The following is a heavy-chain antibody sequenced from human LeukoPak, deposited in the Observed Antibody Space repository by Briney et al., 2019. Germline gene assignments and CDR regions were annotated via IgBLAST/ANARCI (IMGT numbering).Heavy chain of an antibody. CDR1: GFTFRSYW. CDR2: ISNTRTTI. J-gene: IGHJ6*04. Sequence: SGGSLRLSCAASGFTFRSYWMHWVRQAPGKGLEWISYISNTRTTIFYTDSVKGRFTISRDNAKNSLYLQMNSLRAEDTTVYYCAELGITMIGGVWGKGTTVTISS. D-gene: IGHD3-10*02. V-gene: IGHV3-48*01. CDR3: AELGITMIGGV.